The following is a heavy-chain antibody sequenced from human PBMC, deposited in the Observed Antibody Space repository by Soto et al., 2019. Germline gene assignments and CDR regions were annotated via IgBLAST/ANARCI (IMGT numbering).Heavy chain of an antibody. CDR1: GGSISTGGYY. Sequence: SETLSLTCTVSGGSISTGGYYWSWIRQHPGKGLKWIGYIYNSATTNYNPSLKSRVTISVDTSKNQFSLKLTSVTVVDTAVYYCARRDIQGPIDYWGQGTLVTVSS. V-gene: IGHV4-31*03. CDR2: IYNSATT. CDR3: ARRDIQGPIDY. J-gene: IGHJ4*02.